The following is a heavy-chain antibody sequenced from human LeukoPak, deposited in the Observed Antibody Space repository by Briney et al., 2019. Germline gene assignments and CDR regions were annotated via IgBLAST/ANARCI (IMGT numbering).Heavy chain of an antibody. J-gene: IGHJ4*02. Sequence: PGGSLRLSCTASGFTFSSYAINWVRQAPGKGLEWVSAISGSGGNTYYADSVKGRFTISRDNPKNTLYLQMNSLRAEDTAVYYCAKDDTYYYDSSGYYEFDSWGQGTLVTVSS. D-gene: IGHD3-22*01. V-gene: IGHV3-23*01. CDR2: ISGSGGNT. CDR1: GFTFSSYA. CDR3: AKDDTYYYDSSGYYEFDS.